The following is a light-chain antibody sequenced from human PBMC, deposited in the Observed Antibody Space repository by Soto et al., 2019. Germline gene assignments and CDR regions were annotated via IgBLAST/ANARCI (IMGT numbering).Light chain of an antibody. V-gene: IGKV3-15*01. CDR2: GTS. CDR3: QQYNNWPPT. J-gene: IGKJ1*01. Sequence: EIVMTQSPVTLSVSPGERATLSCGASQSFGSLLAWYQQKPGQAPRLLIYGTSTRATGIPARFSGSGSGTEFTLSISSLQSEDFELYYCQQYNNWPPTFGQGTKVDIK. CDR1: QSFGSL.